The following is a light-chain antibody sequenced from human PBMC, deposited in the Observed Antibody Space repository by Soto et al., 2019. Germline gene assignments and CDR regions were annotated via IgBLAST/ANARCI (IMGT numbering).Light chain of an antibody. CDR3: LSPDISGTSWV. J-gene: IGLJ3*02. CDR2: KDT. CDR1: ALPKHF. V-gene: IGLV3-25*02. Sequence: SYELTQPPSMSVSPEQTARITCSGDALPKHFAYWYQQKLAQAPLLVIYKDTERPSGIPERFSGSNSGTTVTLTISGVQAEDEADYYCLSPDISGTSWVFGGGTQLTVL.